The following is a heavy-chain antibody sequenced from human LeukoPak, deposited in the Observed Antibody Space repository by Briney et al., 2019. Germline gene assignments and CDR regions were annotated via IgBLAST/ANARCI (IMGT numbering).Heavy chain of an antibody. V-gene: IGHV3-23*01. Sequence: GGSLRLSCAASGFTFSNYAMSWVRQAPGKGLEWVSAISDSGGSTYYADSVKGRLTISRDNSKNTVYLQMNSLRAEDTAVYYCAKDRRGCSSTSCYYRFDYWGQGTLVTVSS. CDR3: AKDRRGCSSTSCYYRFDY. J-gene: IGHJ4*02. CDR1: GFTFSNYA. D-gene: IGHD2-2*01. CDR2: ISDSGGST.